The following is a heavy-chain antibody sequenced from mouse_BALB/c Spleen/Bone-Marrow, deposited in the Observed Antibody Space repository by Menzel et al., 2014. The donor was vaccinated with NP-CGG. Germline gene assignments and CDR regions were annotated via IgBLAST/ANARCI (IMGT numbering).Heavy chain of an antibody. CDR1: GFAFSGND. CDR3: ARQRGYDYAMDY. D-gene: IGHD2-2*01. Sequence: EVKLMESGGGLVKPGGSLKLSCAASGFAFSGNDMSWVRQTPEKRLEWVAYISSGGGSTYYPDTVKVRFTISRDNAKNTLYLQMSSVKSEDTDMYYCARQRGYDYAMDYWGQGTSVTVSS. V-gene: IGHV5-12-1*01. J-gene: IGHJ4*01. CDR2: ISSGGGST.